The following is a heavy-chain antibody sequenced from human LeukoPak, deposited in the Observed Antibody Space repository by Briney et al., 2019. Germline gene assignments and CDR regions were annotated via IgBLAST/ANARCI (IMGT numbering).Heavy chain of an antibody. CDR2: IYHSGST. CDR1: GGSISSGGYS. J-gene: IGHJ4*02. CDR3: ARDRGEGYNWDF. D-gene: IGHD5-24*01. Sequence: SETLSLTCAVSGGSISSGGYSWSWIRQPPGKGLEWIGYIYHSGSTYYNPSLKSRVTISVDRSKNQFSLKLSSVTAADTAVYYCARDRGEGYNWDFWGQGTLVTVSS. V-gene: IGHV4-30-2*01.